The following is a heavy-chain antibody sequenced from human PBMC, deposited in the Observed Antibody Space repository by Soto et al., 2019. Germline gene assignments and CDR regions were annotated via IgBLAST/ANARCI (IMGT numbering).Heavy chain of an antibody. CDR3: ARREQLAGDAFDI. CDR1: GGSISSYY. CDR2: IYYSGST. D-gene: IGHD6-6*01. V-gene: IGHV4-59*01. Sequence: QVQLQESGPGLVKPSETLSLTCTVSGGSISSYYWSWIRQPPGKGLEWIGYIYYSGSTNYNPSLKSRVTMSVDTSKNQFSLKLSSVTAADTAVYYCARREQLAGDAFDIWGQGTMVTVSS. J-gene: IGHJ3*02.